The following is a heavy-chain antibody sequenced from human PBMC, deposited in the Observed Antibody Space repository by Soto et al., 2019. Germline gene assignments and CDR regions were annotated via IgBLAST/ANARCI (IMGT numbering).Heavy chain of an antibody. D-gene: IGHD1-1*01. CDR3: ARRYKSSGWFDP. J-gene: IGHJ5*02. Sequence: QVQLVQSGAEEKKPGASVRVSCQASGYSFNTYAIHWVRQAPGQGLEWMGWINTANGNTEYSQKFKGRVTFTRDTSATTAYMDLSSLRSEDTATYYCARRYKSSGWFDPWGQGTLVTVSS. CDR2: INTANGNT. CDR1: GYSFNTYA. V-gene: IGHV1-3*04.